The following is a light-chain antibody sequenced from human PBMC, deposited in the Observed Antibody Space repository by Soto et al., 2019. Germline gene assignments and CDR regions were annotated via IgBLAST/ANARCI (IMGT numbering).Light chain of an antibody. Sequence: EIVLTQSPGTLSLSPGERATLSCRASQSVSNNYLAWYQQKPGQPPRLLIYGASSRATGTPDRFSGSGSGTDFTLTISRLEPEDFAVYYCQQFGASLTWTFGQGTKVDI. CDR1: QSVSNNY. CDR3: QQFGASLTWT. V-gene: IGKV3-20*01. J-gene: IGKJ1*01. CDR2: GAS.